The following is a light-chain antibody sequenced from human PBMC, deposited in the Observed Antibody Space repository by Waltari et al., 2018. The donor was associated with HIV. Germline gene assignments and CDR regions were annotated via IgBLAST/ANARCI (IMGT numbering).Light chain of an antibody. J-gene: IGLJ3*02. V-gene: IGLV4-69*01. CDR1: TGHSNSA. Sequence: QLVLTQSPSASASLAAPAKLTGTPSTGHSNSAIARHPQQPGQGPRYLMKLKSDGSHIKGDGTPDRFSGSSSGAERYLTISSLQSEDEADYYCQTWGTGIQEVFGGGTKLTVL. CDR3: QTWGTGIQEV. CDR2: LKSDGSH.